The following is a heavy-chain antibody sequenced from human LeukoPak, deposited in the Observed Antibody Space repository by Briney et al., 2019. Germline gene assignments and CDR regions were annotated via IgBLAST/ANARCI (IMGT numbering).Heavy chain of an antibody. Sequence: PSETLSLTCTVSGDSMTTFYWSWIRQSPGKGLEWIGYVYYSGGTSYNPSLKSRVTVSVDTSKNQFSLKLSSVTAADTAVYYCARGWPIVVVVAASYPIFDYWGQGTLVTVSS. CDR1: GDSMTTFY. CDR2: VYYSGGT. V-gene: IGHV4-59*12. D-gene: IGHD2-15*01. J-gene: IGHJ4*02. CDR3: ARGWPIVVVVAASYPIFDY.